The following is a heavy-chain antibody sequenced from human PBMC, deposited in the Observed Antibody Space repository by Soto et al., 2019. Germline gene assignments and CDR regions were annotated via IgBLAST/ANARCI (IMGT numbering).Heavy chain of an antibody. CDR3: ARAISGYVT. D-gene: IGHD5-12*01. CDR1: GITSTTYA. Sequence: QVQLVQSGAEVKKPGASVKVSCKASGITSTTYAIHWVRQAPGHGLEWMGWINTGNGNTRYSQRFLGRVSLTTDTSTSTASMALSSLTSEDTAVYYCARAISGYVTWGQGTLITVSS. CDR2: INTGNGNT. J-gene: IGHJ5*02. V-gene: IGHV1-3*04.